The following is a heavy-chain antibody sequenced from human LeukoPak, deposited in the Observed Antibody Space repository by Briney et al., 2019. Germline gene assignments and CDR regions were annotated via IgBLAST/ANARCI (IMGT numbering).Heavy chain of an antibody. D-gene: IGHD3-10*01. CDR1: GFPFGTYA. Sequence: GGSLRLSCTGSGFPFGTYAMSWVRQAPGKGLEWVSAISGGSDNTHYAESVKGRFTISRDISKSTVYLQMNSQRVEDTAVYYCAKDAVRGRFDPWGQGTMVTVSS. J-gene: IGHJ5*02. V-gene: IGHV3-23*01. CDR2: ISGGSDNT. CDR3: AKDAVRGRFDP.